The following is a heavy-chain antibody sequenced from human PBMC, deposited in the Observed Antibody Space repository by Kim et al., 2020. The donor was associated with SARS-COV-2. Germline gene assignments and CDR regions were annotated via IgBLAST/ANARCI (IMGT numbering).Heavy chain of an antibody. J-gene: IGHJ6*03. D-gene: IGHD5-12*01. Sequence: VGSLRLSCAASGFTFSSYGMHWVRQAPGKGLEWVAVISYDGSNKYYADSVKGRFTISRDNSKNTLYLQMNSLRAEDTAVYYCAKDVNPVATIAGDYMDVWGKGTTVTVSS. CDR2: ISYDGSNK. V-gene: IGHV3-30*18. CDR3: AKDVNPVATIAGDYMDV. CDR1: GFTFSSYG.